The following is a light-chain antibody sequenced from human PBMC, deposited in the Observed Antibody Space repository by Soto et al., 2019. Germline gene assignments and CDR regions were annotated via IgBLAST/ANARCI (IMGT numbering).Light chain of an antibody. CDR2: GSS. J-gene: IGLJ2*01. Sequence: QSVLTQPPSVSGAPGQRVTISCTGSSSNIGAGYDVHWYQQLPGTAPKLLIYGSSNRPSGVPDRFSGSKSGTSASLAITGLQAEDEADYYCQSYDSSLSGGVVFGGGTKVTVL. V-gene: IGLV1-40*01. CDR3: QSYDSSLSGGVV. CDR1: SSNIGAGYD.